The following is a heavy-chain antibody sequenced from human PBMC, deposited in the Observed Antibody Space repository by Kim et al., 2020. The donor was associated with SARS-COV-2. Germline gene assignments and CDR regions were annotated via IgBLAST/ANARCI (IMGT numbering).Heavy chain of an antibody. CDR1: GFTVSSYG. V-gene: IGHV3-33*05. CDR2: ISYDGSNK. CDR3: ARDKGSYGSGMYYYYGMDV. Sequence: GGSLRLSCAASGFTVSSYGMHWVRQAPGKGLEWVAVISYDGSNKYYADSVKGRFTISRDNYKNTLYLQMNRLRAEDTAVYYCARDKGSYGSGMYYYYGMDVWGQPTDDTVSS. J-gene: IGHJ6*02. D-gene: IGHD3-10*01.